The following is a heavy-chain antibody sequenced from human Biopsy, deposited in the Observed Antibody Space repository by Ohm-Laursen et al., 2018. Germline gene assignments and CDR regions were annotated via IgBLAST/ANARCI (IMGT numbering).Heavy chain of an antibody. J-gene: IGHJ5*01. CDR1: GFTFTNYA. CDR2: IKQDGSEE. V-gene: IGHV3-7*01. Sequence: SLRLSCTASGFTFTNYAMSWVRQPPGKGLEWVANIKQDGSEEYYVDSVKGRSTISGDNANNSLYLQVNSLRAEDTAVYFCARESSTSGRVRVDSWGQGTLVTVSS. CDR3: ARESSTSGRVRVDS. D-gene: IGHD2-2*01.